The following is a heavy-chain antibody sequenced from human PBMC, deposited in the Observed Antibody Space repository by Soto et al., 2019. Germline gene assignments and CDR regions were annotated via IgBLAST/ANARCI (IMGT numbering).Heavy chain of an antibody. D-gene: IGHD3-22*01. CDR3: AKDRNYYDSSGYDY. V-gene: IGHV3-23*01. J-gene: IGHJ4*02. Sequence: GGSLRLSCAASGFTFNSYAMSWVRQAPGKGLEWVSTIIGSGGSTYYADSVKGRFSVSRDNSKNTLYLQMNSLRAEDTAVYYCAKDRNYYDSSGYDYWGQGTLVPSPQ. CDR1: GFTFNSYA. CDR2: IIGSGGST.